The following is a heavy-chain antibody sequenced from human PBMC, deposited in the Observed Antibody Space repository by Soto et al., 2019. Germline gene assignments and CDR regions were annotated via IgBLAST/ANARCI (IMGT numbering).Heavy chain of an antibody. CDR2: IVPTVDKS. CDR1: GATFSSYA. J-gene: IGHJ4*02. D-gene: IGHD5-12*01. CDR3: VRVVAIPGYPDN. V-gene: IGHV1-69*14. Sequence: QVQLVQSGAEVRQPASSVKVSCKTSGATFSSYAITWVRQAPGQGLEWMGGIVPTVDKSTYAQKFQGRVTITEDKFTNTVYMELSSLRSDDTAVYYCVRVVAIPGYPDNWGQGTLVTVSS.